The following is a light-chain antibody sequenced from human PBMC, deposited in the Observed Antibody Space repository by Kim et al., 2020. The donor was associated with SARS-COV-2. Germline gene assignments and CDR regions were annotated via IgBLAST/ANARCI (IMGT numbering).Light chain of an antibody. CDR2: NNT. Sequence: QRVTISCSGSSSNIGSNTVNWYQQLPGTAPKLLIYNNTQRPSGVPDRFSGSKSGTSASLAISGLQSEDEADYYCAAWDDSLNGDVVFGGGTQLTVL. CDR3: AAWDDSLNGDVV. CDR1: SSNIGSNT. V-gene: IGLV1-44*01. J-gene: IGLJ2*01.